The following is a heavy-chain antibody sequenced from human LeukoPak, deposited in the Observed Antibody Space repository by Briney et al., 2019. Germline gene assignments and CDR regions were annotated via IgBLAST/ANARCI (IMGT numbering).Heavy chain of an antibody. J-gene: IGHJ4*02. Sequence: ASVKVSCKASGYTFTGCYMHWVRQAPGQGLEWMGWINPNHGGTNYAQKFQGRVTMTRDTSISTAYMELSRLRSDDTAVYYCARSNYGSGSYSADYWGQGTLVTVSS. CDR1: GYTFTGCY. D-gene: IGHD3-10*01. V-gene: IGHV1-2*02. CDR2: INPNHGGT. CDR3: ARSNYGSGSYSADY.